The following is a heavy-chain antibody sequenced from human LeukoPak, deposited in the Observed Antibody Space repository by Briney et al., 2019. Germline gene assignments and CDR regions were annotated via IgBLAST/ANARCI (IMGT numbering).Heavy chain of an antibody. CDR2: IGGGCGST. V-gene: IGHV3-23*01. CDR3: AKIGHSSGWTFDAFDI. J-gene: IGHJ3*02. D-gene: IGHD6-19*01. CDR1: GFTFSCYD. Sequence: PGGSLTLSCAASGFTFSCYDRRRLRPAPGKGLERVLAIGGGCGSTYYADSVKGRFTIARDNSKNTLYLQMNSLRAEDTAVYYCAKIGHSSGWTFDAFDIWGQGTMVTVSS.